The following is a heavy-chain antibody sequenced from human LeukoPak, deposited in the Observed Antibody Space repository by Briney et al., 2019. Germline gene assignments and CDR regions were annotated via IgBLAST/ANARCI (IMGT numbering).Heavy chain of an antibody. V-gene: IGHV4-31*03. J-gene: IGHJ4*02. CDR2: IYYSGST. CDR1: GGSISSGDYY. Sequence: SQTLSLTCTVSGGSISSGDYYWSWIRQHPGKGLEWIGYIYYSGSTYYNPSLKSRVTISVDTSKNQFSLKLSSVTAADTAVYYCALDSSGYYYFDYWGQGTLVTVSS. D-gene: IGHD3-22*01. CDR3: ALDSSGYYYFDY.